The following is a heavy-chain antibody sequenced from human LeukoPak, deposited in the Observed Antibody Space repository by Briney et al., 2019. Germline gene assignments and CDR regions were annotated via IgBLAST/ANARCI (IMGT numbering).Heavy chain of an antibody. CDR2: IKYDGSEK. D-gene: IGHD3-3*01. CDR3: TRGGTWCSMFWNY. Sequence: GGSLRLSCAASGLPFSSYRMTWVRQAPGKGPAWVAHIKYDGSEKYYIDSVKGRFTISRDKAGRSLYLQMNSQRAEHTPVYYCTRGGTWCSMFWNYWGQGTLVTVSS. CDR1: GLPFSSYR. V-gene: IGHV3-7*03. J-gene: IGHJ4*02.